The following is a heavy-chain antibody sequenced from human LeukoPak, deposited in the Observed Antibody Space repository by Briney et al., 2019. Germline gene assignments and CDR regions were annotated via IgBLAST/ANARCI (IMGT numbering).Heavy chain of an antibody. D-gene: IGHD4-17*01. CDR2: IYYRGST. CDR3: ARQSYGDYFDY. Sequence: PSETLSLTCTVSGGSISSYYWTWIRQPPGKGLEWIGYIYYRGSTSYNPSLKSRVTILVDTPKNQFSLELSSVTAADTAVYYCARQSYGDYFDYWGQGTLVTVSS. J-gene: IGHJ4*02. CDR1: GGSISSYY. V-gene: IGHV4-59*08.